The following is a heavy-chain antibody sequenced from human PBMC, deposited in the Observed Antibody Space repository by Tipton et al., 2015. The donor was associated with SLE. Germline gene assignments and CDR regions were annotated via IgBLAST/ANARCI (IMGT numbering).Heavy chain of an antibody. D-gene: IGHD3-10*01. CDR1: GGSFSGYY. Sequence: TLSLTCAVYGGSFSGYYWSWIRQPPGKGLEWIGDINHSGSTNYNPSLKSRVTISVDTSKNQFSLKLSSVTAADTAVYYCATFYGPGSSHFASWGLGTLVIVS. CDR2: INHSGST. J-gene: IGHJ4*02. V-gene: IGHV4-34*01. CDR3: ATFYGPGSSHFAS.